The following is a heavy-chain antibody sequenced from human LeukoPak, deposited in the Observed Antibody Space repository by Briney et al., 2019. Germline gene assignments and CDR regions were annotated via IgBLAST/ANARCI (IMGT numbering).Heavy chain of an antibody. CDR2: IKSNTDGGTT. Sequence: PGGSLRLSCAASGFSFTNAWMSWVRQAPGKGLEWVGRIKSNTDGGTTDYAAPVKDRFTISRDDSKDTLYLQMNSLKTEDIAVYFCATEYYGAYNYWGQGTLVTVSS. V-gene: IGHV3-15*01. CDR1: GFSFTNAW. J-gene: IGHJ4*02. CDR3: ATEYYGAYNY. D-gene: IGHD4-17*01.